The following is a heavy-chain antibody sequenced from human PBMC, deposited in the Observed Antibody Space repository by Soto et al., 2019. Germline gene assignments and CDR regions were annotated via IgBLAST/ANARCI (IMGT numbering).Heavy chain of an antibody. CDR3: AGRGPPNYFDY. CDR2: IYYSGTT. D-gene: IGHD6-25*01. V-gene: IGHV4-59*01. Sequence: SETLSLTCIVSGGSISSYYWSWIRQPPGKGLEWIGYIYYSGTTNYSPSLKSRVTISVDTSKNQFSLKLSSVTAADTAVYYCAGRGPPNYFDYWGQGTLVTVSS. CDR1: GGSISSYY. J-gene: IGHJ4*02.